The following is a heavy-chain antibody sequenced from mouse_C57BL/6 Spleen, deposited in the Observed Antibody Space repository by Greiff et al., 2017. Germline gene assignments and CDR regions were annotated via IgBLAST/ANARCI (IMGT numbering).Heavy chain of an antibody. CDR1: GYAFSSSW. Sequence: QVQLQQSGPELVKPGASVKISCKASGYAFSSSWMNWVKQRPGKGLEWIGRIYPGDGDTNYNGKFKGKATLTADKSSSTAYMQPSSLTSEDSAVYFCARNRWLLRGGDFDYWGQGTTLTVSS. D-gene: IGHD2-3*01. V-gene: IGHV1-82*01. J-gene: IGHJ2*01. CDR2: IYPGDGDT. CDR3: ARNRWLLRGGDFDY.